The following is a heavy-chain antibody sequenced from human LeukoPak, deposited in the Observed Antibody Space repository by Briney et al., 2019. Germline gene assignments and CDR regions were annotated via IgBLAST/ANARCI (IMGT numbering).Heavy chain of an antibody. V-gene: IGHV3-7*01. J-gene: IGHJ6*03. CDR1: GFNFSNYW. CDR2: IKYDGSDK. Sequence: GGSLRLSCAASGFNFSNYWMIWVRQAPGKGLEWVANIKYDGSDKNYVDSVKGRFTISRDNAKNSLYLQMNSLRAEDTAVYYCARERALPRYYYYYMDVWGKGTTVTVSS. CDR3: ARERALPRYYYYYMDV.